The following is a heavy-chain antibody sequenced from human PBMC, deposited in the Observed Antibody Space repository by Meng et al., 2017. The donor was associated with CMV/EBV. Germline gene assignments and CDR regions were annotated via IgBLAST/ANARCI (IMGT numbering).Heavy chain of an antibody. CDR3: ARGLREFYYYYGMDV. Sequence: SETLSLTCAVYSGSFSGYYWSWIRQPPGKGLEWIGEINHSGSSNYNPSLKSRVPISVDTSKNQFSLKLSSVTAADTAVYYCARGLREFYYYYGMDVWGQGTTVTVSS. J-gene: IGHJ6*02. CDR1: SGSFSGYY. V-gene: IGHV4-34*01. CDR2: INHSGSS. D-gene: IGHD3-10*01.